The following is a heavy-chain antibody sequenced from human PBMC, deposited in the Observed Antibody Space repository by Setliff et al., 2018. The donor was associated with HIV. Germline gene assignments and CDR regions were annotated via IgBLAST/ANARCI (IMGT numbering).Heavy chain of an antibody. CDR2: ISGSGDST. D-gene: IGHD2-15*01. Sequence: PGGSLRLSCAVSGFTFSTYGMHWVRQAPGKGLEWVTFISGSGDSTFYADSLKGRFTISRDNSKNTLYLQMNSLRAEETAVYYCAKTLPTLYPPHDYYFAMDVWGQGTTVTVSS. J-gene: IGHJ6*02. V-gene: IGHV3-23*01. CDR3: AKTLPTLYPPHDYYFAMDV. CDR1: GFTFSTYG.